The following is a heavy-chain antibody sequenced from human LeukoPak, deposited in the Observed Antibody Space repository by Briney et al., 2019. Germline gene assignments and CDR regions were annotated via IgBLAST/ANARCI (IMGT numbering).Heavy chain of an antibody. D-gene: IGHD3-16*02. V-gene: IGHV4-39*07. CDR3: ARVSDYVWGSYRYRYFDY. Sequence: KPSETLSLTCTVSGASISGSGFYWGWIRQPPGKGLEWIGSIYYSGSTYYNPSLKSRVTISVDTSKNRFSLKLSSVTAADTAVYYCARVSDYVWGSYRYRYFDYWGQGTLVTVSS. CDR2: IYYSGST. CDR1: GASISGSGFY. J-gene: IGHJ4*02.